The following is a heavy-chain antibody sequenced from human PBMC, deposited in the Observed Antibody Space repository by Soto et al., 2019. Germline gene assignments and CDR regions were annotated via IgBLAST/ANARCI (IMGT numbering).Heavy chain of an antibody. CDR2: VFHTVTT. Sequence: QVQLQESGPGLVKPLGTLSLTCAVSGDSVSSPYYWCWVRQPPGKGLEWIGEVFHTVTTSYNPSLRSRVTISMDKSNNQFSLDLSSVTAADTAVYYCARSAGWYAVHSWGPGTLVIVSS. D-gene: IGHD6-19*01. J-gene: IGHJ4*02. CDR3: ARSAGWYAVHS. V-gene: IGHV4-4*02. CDR1: GDSVSSPYY.